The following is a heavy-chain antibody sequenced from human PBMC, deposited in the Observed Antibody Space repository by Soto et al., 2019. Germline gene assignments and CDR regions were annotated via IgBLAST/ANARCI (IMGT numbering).Heavy chain of an antibody. V-gene: IGHV4-30-2*01. CDR2: IYHSGST. CDR1: GGSISSGGYS. J-gene: IGHJ1*01. CDR3: SRWMATLDTLAY. D-gene: IGHD5-12*01. Sequence: SETLSLTSAVSGGSISSGGYSWSWIRQKPGKGLEWIGYIYHSGSTYYNPSLKSRVTISVDRSKNQFSLKLSSVTAADTAVYYFSRWMATLDTLAYWGRGTLVPVSS.